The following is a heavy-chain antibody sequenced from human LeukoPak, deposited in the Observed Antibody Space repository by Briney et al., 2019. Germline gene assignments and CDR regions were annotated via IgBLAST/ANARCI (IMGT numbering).Heavy chain of an antibody. CDR1: GFTFSSYW. Sequence: GGSLRLSCAASGFTFSSYWMHWVRQAPGKGLVWVSGINSDGRSTRYADSVKGRFTISRDNAKNTLYLQMNSLRAEDTAAYYCARDDITIFGVASPPLSGMDVWGQGTTVTVSS. CDR2: INSDGRST. CDR3: ARDDITIFGVASPPLSGMDV. V-gene: IGHV3-74*01. J-gene: IGHJ6*02. D-gene: IGHD3-3*01.